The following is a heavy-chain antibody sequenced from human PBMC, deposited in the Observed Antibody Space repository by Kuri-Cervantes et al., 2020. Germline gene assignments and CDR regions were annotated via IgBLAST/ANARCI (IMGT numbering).Heavy chain of an antibody. CDR1: GLTFSTYA. CDR3: VLAYSSGYSYYFDY. CDR2: ISSHSSYI. Sequence: GGSLRFSCAASGLTFSTYAMSWVRQAPGKGLEWVSSISSHSSYIYYADSVKGRFTISRDNAKNSLYLQMDSLRVEDTAVYYCVLAYSSGYSYYFDYWGQGTLVTVSS. V-gene: IGHV3-21*04. D-gene: IGHD3-22*01. J-gene: IGHJ4*02.